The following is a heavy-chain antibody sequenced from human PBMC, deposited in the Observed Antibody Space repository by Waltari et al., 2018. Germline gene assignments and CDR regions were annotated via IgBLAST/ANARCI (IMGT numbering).Heavy chain of an antibody. CDR2: INHSGST. J-gene: IGHJ5*02. D-gene: IGHD3-3*01. CDR1: GGSFSVSS. Sequence: QVQLQQWGAGLLKPSETLSLTCAVYGGSFSVSSWSWIRQPPGRGREWIGEINHSGSTNYNPSLKSRVTISVDTSKNQFSLKLSSVTAADTAVYYCARGPRGAIFGVAIGLGWFDPWGQGTLVTVSS. V-gene: IGHV4-34*01. CDR3: ARGPRGAIFGVAIGLGWFDP.